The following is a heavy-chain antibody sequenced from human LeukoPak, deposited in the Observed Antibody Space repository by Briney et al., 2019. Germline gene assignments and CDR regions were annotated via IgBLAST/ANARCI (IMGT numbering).Heavy chain of an antibody. D-gene: IGHD1-1*01. CDR3: TTANWAYSYFDY. CDR1: GFTFSDAW. J-gene: IGHJ4*02. Sequence: GGSLRLSCAASGFTFSDAWIPWVRQAPGKGLEWVGRIKSKTDGGTTDYAAPVKGRFTISRDDSENTLSLQMNSLKTEDTAVYYCTTANWAYSYFDYWGQGALVTVSS. V-gene: IGHV3-15*01. CDR2: IKSKTDGGTT.